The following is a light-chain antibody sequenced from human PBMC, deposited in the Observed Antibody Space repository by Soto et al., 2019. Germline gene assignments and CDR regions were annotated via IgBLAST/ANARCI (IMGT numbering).Light chain of an antibody. CDR3: KQYGRSPRK. V-gene: IGKV3-20*01. J-gene: IGKJ1*01. CDR2: GAS. CDR1: QNFGSTY. Sequence: VWTQCTGKHWLCAGERETLSFRPSQNFGSTYLAWYQQKRGQAPRFLIYGASSRATGIPDRFRGSGSGTDFTLTISRLVPDGFAVYYLKQYGRSPRKLGEGTK.